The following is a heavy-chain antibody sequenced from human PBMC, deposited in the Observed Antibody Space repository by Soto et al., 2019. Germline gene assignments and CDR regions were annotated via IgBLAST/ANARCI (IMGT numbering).Heavy chain of an antibody. J-gene: IGHJ4*02. CDR3: AKEGIAARIFSLDY. D-gene: IGHD6-6*01. CDR2: ISYDGSNK. Sequence: PGGSLRLSCAASGFTFSSYGMHWVSKATGKGLEWVAVISYDGSNKYYADSVKGRFTISRDNSKNTLYLQMNSLRAEDTAVYYCAKEGIAARIFSLDYWGQRTLVTVSS. CDR1: GFTFSSYG. V-gene: IGHV3-30*18.